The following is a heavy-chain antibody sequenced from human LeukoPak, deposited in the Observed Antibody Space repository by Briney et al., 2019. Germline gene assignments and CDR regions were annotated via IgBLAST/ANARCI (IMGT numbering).Heavy chain of an antibody. Sequence: GGSLRLSCAASGFTFSSYAMHWVRQAPGKGLEWAAVISYDGSNKYYADSVKGRLTISRDNSKNTLYLQMNSLRAEDTAVYYCAREIAPYSSSWYGEEWFDPWGQGTLVTVSS. CDR3: AREIAPYSSSWYGEEWFDP. D-gene: IGHD6-13*01. J-gene: IGHJ5*02. CDR2: ISYDGSNK. CDR1: GFTFSSYA. V-gene: IGHV3-30*04.